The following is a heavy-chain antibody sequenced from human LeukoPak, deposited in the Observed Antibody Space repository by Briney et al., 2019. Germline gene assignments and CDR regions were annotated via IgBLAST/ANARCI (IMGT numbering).Heavy chain of an antibody. CDR3: ARQIASAGTAGFDF. CDR2: IYSTGST. V-gene: IGHV4-4*07. Sequence: KASDTLSLTCTVSGGSISSYYWSWIRQPAGKGLEWIGRIYSTGSTNYNPSLKSRVTMSVDTSKNQFSLRLRSVTAADTAVYYCARQIASAGTAGFDFWGQGALVTISS. D-gene: IGHD6-13*01. CDR1: GGSISSYY. J-gene: IGHJ4*02.